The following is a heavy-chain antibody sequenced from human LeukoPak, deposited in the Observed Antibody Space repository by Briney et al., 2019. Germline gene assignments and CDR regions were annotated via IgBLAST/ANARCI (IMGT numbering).Heavy chain of an antibody. Sequence: SETLSLTCTVSGGSISSNYWSWIRQPPGKGLEWIGHIYYSGSTYYNPSLKSRVTISVDTSKNQFSLKLSSVTAADTAVYYCARNHVLRFLEWLSYLDYWGQGTLVTVSS. D-gene: IGHD3-3*01. V-gene: IGHV4-59*08. CDR1: GGSISSNY. CDR3: ARNHVLRFLEWLSYLDY. J-gene: IGHJ4*02. CDR2: IYYSGST.